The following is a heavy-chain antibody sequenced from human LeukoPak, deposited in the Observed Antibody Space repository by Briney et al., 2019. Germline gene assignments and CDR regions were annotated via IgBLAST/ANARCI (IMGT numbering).Heavy chain of an antibody. D-gene: IGHD6-19*01. V-gene: IGHV3-23*01. CDR2: ISGGGGST. J-gene: IGHJ4*02. CDR1: GFTFSSYA. Sequence: GGSLRLSCAASGFTFSSYAMSWVRQAPGKGLEWVSAISGGGGSTYYADSVKGRFTISRDNSKNTLYLQMNSLRAEDTAVYYCAKDFAIGAVAGPSDYWGQGTLVTVSS. CDR3: AKDFAIGAVAGPSDY.